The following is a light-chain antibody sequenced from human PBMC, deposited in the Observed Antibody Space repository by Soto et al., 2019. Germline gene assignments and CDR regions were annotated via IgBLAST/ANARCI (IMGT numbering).Light chain of an antibody. CDR2: AAS. CDR3: QKYNSAPKT. CDR1: QDISNY. V-gene: IGKV1-27*01. Sequence: DLQMTQSPSSLSASVGDRVTITCRASQDISNYLAWYQQKPGEVPKLLIYAASTLQKGVQSRFSGSGSGTLFTLSINNLQPDDVATYYCQKYNSAPKTFGRGTRLEIK. J-gene: IGKJ2*01.